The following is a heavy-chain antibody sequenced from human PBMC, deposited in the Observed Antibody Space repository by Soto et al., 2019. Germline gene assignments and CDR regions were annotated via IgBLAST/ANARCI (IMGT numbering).Heavy chain of an antibody. V-gene: IGHV3-48*03. D-gene: IGHD6-19*01. Sequence: GGSLRLSCVASGLTLDTYEMNWVRQAPGKGLEWVSYISSSGGTTSYADSVKGRFTVSRDNAKNSLYLQMNSLRAEDTAVYYCARGWVAGLHFDYWGQGTLVTVSS. CDR2: ISSSGGTT. J-gene: IGHJ4*02. CDR3: ARGWVAGLHFDY. CDR1: GLTLDTYE.